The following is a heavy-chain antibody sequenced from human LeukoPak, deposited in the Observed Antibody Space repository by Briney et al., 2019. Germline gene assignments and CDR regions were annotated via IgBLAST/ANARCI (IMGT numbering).Heavy chain of an antibody. CDR1: GYSFTSYG. D-gene: IGHD5-12*01. CDR2: ISGYNYNT. CDR3: ARGKSVATAPRHPFDY. J-gene: IGHJ4*02. V-gene: IGHV1-18*01. Sequence: ASVKVSCKASGYSFTSYGTSWVRQAPGQGLEWMGWISGYNYNTNYAQKFRGRVTMTTDTSTNTVDMELRSLRSDDTAVYYCARGKSVATAPRHPFDYWGQGTLVTVSS.